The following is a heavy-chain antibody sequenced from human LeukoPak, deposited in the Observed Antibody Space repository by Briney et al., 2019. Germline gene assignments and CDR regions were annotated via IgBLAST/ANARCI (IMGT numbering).Heavy chain of an antibody. CDR2: IYYSGST. V-gene: IGHV4-59*12. J-gene: IGHJ4*02. CDR1: GGSISSYY. Sequence: SETLSLTCTVSGGSISSYYWSWIRQPPGKGLEWIGYIYYSGSTYYNPSLRSRVTISVDTSKNRFSLNLSSVTAADTAVYYCARVGQLAFDYWGQGTLVTVSS. D-gene: IGHD6-13*01. CDR3: ARVGQLAFDY.